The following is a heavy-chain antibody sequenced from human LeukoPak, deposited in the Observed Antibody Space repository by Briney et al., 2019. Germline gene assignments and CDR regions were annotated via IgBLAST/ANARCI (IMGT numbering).Heavy chain of an antibody. Sequence: GGSLRLSCSASGFTFSSYAMHWVRQAPGKGLEYVSAISSNGGSTYYADSVKDRFTISRDNSKNTLYLQMSSLRAEDTAVYYCVKDSSGPFSNFDYWGQGTLVTVSP. CDR1: GFTFSSYA. D-gene: IGHD6-19*01. CDR3: VKDSSGPFSNFDY. CDR2: ISSNGGST. V-gene: IGHV3-64D*06. J-gene: IGHJ4*02.